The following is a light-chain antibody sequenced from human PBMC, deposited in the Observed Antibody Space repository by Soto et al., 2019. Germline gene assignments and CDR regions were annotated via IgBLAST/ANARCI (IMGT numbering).Light chain of an antibody. CDR2: AAS. J-gene: IGKJ1*01. Sequence: ILMTQSPSSLSAFVGDRVTITCRASQDIGNFLAWYQQKPGKVPKLLIYAASTLQSGVPSRFSGSGSGTDFTLTISSLQSEDFAVYYCQQYNNWPPWTFGQGTKVDIK. CDR3: QQYNNWPPWT. CDR1: QDIGNF. V-gene: IGKV1-27*01.